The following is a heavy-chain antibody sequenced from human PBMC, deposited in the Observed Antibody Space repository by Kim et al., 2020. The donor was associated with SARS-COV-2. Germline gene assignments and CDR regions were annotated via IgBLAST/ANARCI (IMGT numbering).Heavy chain of an antibody. J-gene: IGHJ4*02. Sequence: ASVKVSCKASGYTFTSYGISWVRQAPGQGLEWMGWISAYNGNTNYAQKLQGRVTMTTDTSTSTAYMELRSLRSDDTAVYYCARGLEDIVVVPAAMGPTGYWGQGTLVTVSS. CDR2: ISAYNGNT. CDR3: ARGLEDIVVVPAAMGPTGY. CDR1: GYTFTSYG. V-gene: IGHV1-18*01. D-gene: IGHD2-2*01.